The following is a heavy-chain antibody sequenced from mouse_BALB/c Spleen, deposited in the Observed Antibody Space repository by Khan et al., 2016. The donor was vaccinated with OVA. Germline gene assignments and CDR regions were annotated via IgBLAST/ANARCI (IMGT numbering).Heavy chain of an antibody. CDR1: GYIFTSYW. J-gene: IGHJ2*01. D-gene: IGHD3-2*02. CDR3: AREEALYYFDY. Sequence: VELVESGAELVRPGTSVRLSCKTSGYIFTSYWIHWVKQRSGQGLEWIARIYPGTDNTYYNEKFKDKATLTADKSSSTAYLQLSSLKSEDSAVFFCAREEALYYFDYWGQGTTLTVSS. V-gene: IGHV1-76*01. CDR2: IYPGTDNT.